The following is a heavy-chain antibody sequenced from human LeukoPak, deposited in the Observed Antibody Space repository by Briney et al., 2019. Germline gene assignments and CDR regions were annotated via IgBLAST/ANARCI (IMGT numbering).Heavy chain of an antibody. J-gene: IGHJ6*03. Sequence: GGSLRLSCAASGFTFSDYAMSWVRQAPGGDLEWVSAISGSGDKTFHADSVKGRFTTSRDNSKNTLSLQMSSLRVEDSAVYFCAKDTSAWWYHRAYMNVWGTGTTVTVSS. CDR2: ISGSGDKT. V-gene: IGHV3-23*01. CDR1: GFTFSDYA. D-gene: IGHD2-15*01. CDR3: AKDTSAWWYHRAYMNV.